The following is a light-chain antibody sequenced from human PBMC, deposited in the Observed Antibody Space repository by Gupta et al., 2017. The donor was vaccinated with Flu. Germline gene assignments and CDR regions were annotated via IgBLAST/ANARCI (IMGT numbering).Light chain of an antibody. J-gene: IGKJ5*01. CDR3: QQRKNWPLIT. V-gene: IGKV3-11*01. CDR2: DAS. Sequence: PRLLIYDASNRATGIPARFSGSGSGTDFTLPISSLEPADFAFYYCQQRKNWPLITFCQGTQLEI.